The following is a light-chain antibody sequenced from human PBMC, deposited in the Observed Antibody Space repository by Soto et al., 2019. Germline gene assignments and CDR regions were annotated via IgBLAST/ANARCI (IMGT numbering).Light chain of an antibody. J-gene: IGKJ1*01. V-gene: IGKV1-5*03. CDR2: KAS. CDR1: QSISSW. CDR3: QQYNSYWT. Sequence: DIQMTQSPSTLSASVGDRVTITCRARQSISSWLAWYQQKPGKAPKLLIYKASSLESGVPSRFSGSGSGTEFTLTISSLQPDDVATYYCQQYNSYWTFGQGTKVEIK.